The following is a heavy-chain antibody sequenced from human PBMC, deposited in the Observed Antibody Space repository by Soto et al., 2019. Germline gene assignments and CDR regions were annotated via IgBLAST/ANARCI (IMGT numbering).Heavy chain of an antibody. D-gene: IGHD3-3*01. V-gene: IGHV3-23*01. CDR2: SSGGGGPT. Sequence: EVRLLESGGGLVQPGGSLRLSCTVSGFSISSSAFSWVRQTPGKGLEWVSASSGGGGPTHYADSVKGRFTISRDNSKNTLYLQINSLRAEDTAVYYCAKNDWSVYPLGGFWGRGTLVSVSS. J-gene: IGHJ1*01. CDR3: AKNDWSVYPLGGF. CDR1: GFSISSSA.